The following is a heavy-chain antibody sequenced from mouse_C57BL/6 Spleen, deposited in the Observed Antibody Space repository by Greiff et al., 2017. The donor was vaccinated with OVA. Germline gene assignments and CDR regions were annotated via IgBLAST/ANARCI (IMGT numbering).Heavy chain of an antibody. J-gene: IGHJ1*03. D-gene: IGHD1-1*01. CDR2: IHPNSGST. CDR3: AILTTVVDYWYFDV. V-gene: IGHV1-64*01. CDR1: GYTFTSYW. Sequence: VQLQQPGAELVKPGASVKLSCKASGYTFTSYWMHWVKQRPGQGLEWIGMIHPNSGSTNYNEKFKSKATLTVDKSSSTAYMQLSSLTSEDSAVYYCAILTTVVDYWYFDVWGTGTTVTVSS.